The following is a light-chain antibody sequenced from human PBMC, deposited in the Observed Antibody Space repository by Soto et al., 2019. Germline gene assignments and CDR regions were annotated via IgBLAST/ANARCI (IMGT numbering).Light chain of an antibody. CDR3: CSYAGSATYV. CDR2: EGS. V-gene: IGLV2-23*01. J-gene: IGLJ1*01. Sequence: QSALTQPASVSGSPGQSITISCTGTSSDVGGYNVVSWYQHHPGKVPKLMIYEGSERPSGVSNRFSGSKSGNTASLTISGLHAEDEAEYYCCSYAGSATYVFGTGTKLTVL. CDR1: SSDVGGYNV.